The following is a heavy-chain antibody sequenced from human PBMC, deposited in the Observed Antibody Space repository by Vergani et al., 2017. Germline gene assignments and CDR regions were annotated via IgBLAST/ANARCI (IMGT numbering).Heavy chain of an antibody. CDR3: ARGDYGILTGYRY. V-gene: IGHV1-46*03. J-gene: IGHJ4*02. Sequence: QVQVVQSGAEVKKSGASEKVSCKTSGYTFSNYYMHWVRQAPGQELEWMGIINPSGGHTNYAQKFQGRVTMTRDTSTSTVYMELSSLRSEDTAIYYCARGDYGILTGYRYWGQGTLITVSA. CDR1: GYTFSNYY. CDR2: INPSGGHT. D-gene: IGHD3-9*01.